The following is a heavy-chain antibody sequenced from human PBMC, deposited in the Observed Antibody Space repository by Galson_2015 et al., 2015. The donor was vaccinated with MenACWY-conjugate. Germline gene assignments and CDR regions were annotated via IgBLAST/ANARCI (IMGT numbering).Heavy chain of an antibody. CDR3: ARDRRDTGIYLPVNLMDY. CDR2: IDREGSNE. D-gene: IGHD1-1*01. Sequence: SLRLSCAPSGFTFTNYWMHWVRQDPGRGLVWVSRIDREGSNETYADSVKGRFTIHRDNAKNILDVHMSSLRVEDTAVYSCARDRRDTGIYLPVNLMDYWGQGTLVTVSS. CDR1: GFTFTNYW. V-gene: IGHV3-74*03. J-gene: IGHJ4*02.